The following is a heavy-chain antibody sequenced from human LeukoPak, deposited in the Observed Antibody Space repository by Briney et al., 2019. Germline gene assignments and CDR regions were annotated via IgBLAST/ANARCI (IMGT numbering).Heavy chain of an antibody. CDR2: ISSSSSYI. CDR3: ARATVARDTASDY. D-gene: IGHD4-23*01. Sequence: KSGGSLRLSCAASGFTFSSYSMNWVRQAPGKGLEWVSSISSSSSYIYYADSVKGRFTISRDNAKNSLYPQMNSLRAEDTAVYYCARATVARDTASDYWGQGTLVTVSS. CDR1: GFTFSSYS. J-gene: IGHJ4*02. V-gene: IGHV3-21*01.